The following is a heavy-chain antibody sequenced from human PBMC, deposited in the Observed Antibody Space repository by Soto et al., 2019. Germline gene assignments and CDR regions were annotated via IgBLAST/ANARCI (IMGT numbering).Heavy chain of an antibody. D-gene: IGHD6-19*01. CDR2: IVVGSGNT. J-gene: IGHJ6*02. V-gene: IGHV1-58*01. CDR1: GFTFTSSA. CDR3: AREASLGSGWWMGYYGMDV. Sequence: SVKVSCKASGFTFTSSAVQWVRQARGQRLEWIGWIVVGSGNTNYAQKFQERVTITRDMSTSTAYMELSSLRAEDTAVYYCAREASLGSGWWMGYYGMDVWGQGTTVTVSS.